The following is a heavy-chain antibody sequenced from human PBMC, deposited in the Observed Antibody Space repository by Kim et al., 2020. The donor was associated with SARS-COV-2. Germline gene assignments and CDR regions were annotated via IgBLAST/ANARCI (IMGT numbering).Heavy chain of an antibody. J-gene: IGHJ4*02. CDR1: GFTFSSYW. Sequence: GGSLRLSCAASGFTFSSYWMHWVRQAPGKGLVWVSRINSDGGSTCYADSVKGRFTISRDNAKNTLYLQMNSLRAEDTAVYYCARGVEMATITDYWGQGTLVTVS. D-gene: IGHD5-12*01. CDR2: INSDGGST. V-gene: IGHV3-74*01. CDR3: ARGVEMATITDY.